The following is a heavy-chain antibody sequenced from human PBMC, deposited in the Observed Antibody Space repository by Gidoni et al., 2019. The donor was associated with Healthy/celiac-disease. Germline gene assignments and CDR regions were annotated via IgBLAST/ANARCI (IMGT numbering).Heavy chain of an antibody. Sequence: EVQLVQSGAEVKKPGESLKISCKGSGYSFTSYWIGWVRQMPGKGLDWMGIIYPGDSDTRYIPSFQGQVTISADKSISTAYLQWSSLKASDTAMYYCATRITMVRGVIIAADAFDIWGQETMVTVSS. D-gene: IGHD3-10*01. CDR3: ATRITMVRGVIIAADAFDI. CDR1: GYSFTSYW. J-gene: IGHJ3*02. V-gene: IGHV5-51*01. CDR2: IYPGDSDT.